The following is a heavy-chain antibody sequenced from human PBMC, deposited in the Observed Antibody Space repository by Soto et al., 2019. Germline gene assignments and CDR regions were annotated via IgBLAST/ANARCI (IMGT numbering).Heavy chain of an antibody. Sequence: QVQLVQSGAEVKKPGASVKVSCKASGYTFTSYGISWVRQAPGQGLEWMGWISAYYGNTHYAQSLQGRVTMTTDTSTSTAFMELRSLRSDDTAVYYCARDRVEMATIRMFDYWGPGTLVTVSS. CDR2: ISAYYGNT. D-gene: IGHD5-12*01. CDR3: ARDRVEMATIRMFDY. V-gene: IGHV1-18*04. J-gene: IGHJ4*02. CDR1: GYTFTSYG.